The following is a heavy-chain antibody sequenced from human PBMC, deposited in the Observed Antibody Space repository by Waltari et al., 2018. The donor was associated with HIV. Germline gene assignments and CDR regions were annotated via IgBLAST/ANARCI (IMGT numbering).Heavy chain of an antibody. CDR2: INSDGSIT. J-gene: IGHJ4*02. Sequence: EVRLVESGGGLVQPGGSLRLSCAASGFSFSRYWMHWVRQAPGKGLVWVSRINSDGSITNYADSVKGRFTISRDNAKNTVYLQMNSLRAEDTALYYCASLYNYVWGSPPPFDYWGQGTLVTVSS. D-gene: IGHD3-16*01. V-gene: IGHV3-74*01. CDR3: ASLYNYVWGSPPPFDY. CDR1: GFSFSRYW.